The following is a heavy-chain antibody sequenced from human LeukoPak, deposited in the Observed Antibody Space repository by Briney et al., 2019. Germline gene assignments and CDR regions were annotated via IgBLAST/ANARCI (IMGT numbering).Heavy chain of an antibody. D-gene: IGHD3-22*01. CDR3: ARPYAREGGYDY. CDR1: GYTFTSYA. CDR2: INAGNGNT. J-gene: IGHJ4*02. V-gene: IGHV1-3*01. Sequence: ASVKVSCKASGYTFTSYAMHWVRQAPGQRLEWMGWINAGNGNTKYSQKFQGRVTITRDTSASTAYMELSSLRSEDTAVYYCARPYAREGGYDYGGQGTLVTVSS.